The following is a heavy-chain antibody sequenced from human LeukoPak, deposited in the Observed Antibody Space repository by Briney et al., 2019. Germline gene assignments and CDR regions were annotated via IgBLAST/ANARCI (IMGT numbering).Heavy chain of an antibody. CDR3: GGANSLVVRAVFCFWDY. CDR1: TLTISSMG. CDR2: IWYDGSNE. J-gene: IGHJ4*02. V-gene: IGHV3-33*01. D-gene: IGHD2-2*01. Sequence: GGSLRFNSFAYTLTISSMGLHRQRQAPGKGREWVVVIWYDGSNEFYADSVRGRFTISRDSSMNTLYLQMNSLRAEDTAVYYLGGANSLVVRAVFCFWDYWGQGTLVTVSS.